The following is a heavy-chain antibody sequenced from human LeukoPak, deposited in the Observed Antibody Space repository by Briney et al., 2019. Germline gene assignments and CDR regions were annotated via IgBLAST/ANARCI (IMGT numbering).Heavy chain of an antibody. D-gene: IGHD2-15*01. J-gene: IGHJ4*02. Sequence: ASVKVSCKASGYTFTGHYMHWVRQAPGQGLEWMGWINPNSGGTNYVKKFQGRVTMTRDTSISTAYMELSRLTSDDTAVYYCARGGIVVEVTPTGGSHDYWGQGTLVTVSS. CDR2: INPNSGGT. CDR1: GYTFTGHY. CDR3: ARGGIVVEVTPTGGSHDY. V-gene: IGHV1-2*02.